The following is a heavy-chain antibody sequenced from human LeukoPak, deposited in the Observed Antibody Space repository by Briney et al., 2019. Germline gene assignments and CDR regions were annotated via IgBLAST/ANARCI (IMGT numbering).Heavy chain of an antibody. CDR1: GYSFTTYW. CDR3: ASSGSQTKFDY. J-gene: IGHJ4*02. Sequence: GESLKISCKGSGYSFTTYWTGWVRQMPGKGLEWMGIIFPGDSETIYSPSFQGQVSISADKSISTAYLQWSSLKASDTAMYYCASSGSQTKFDYWGQGTLVTVSS. V-gene: IGHV5-51*01. CDR2: IFPGDSET. D-gene: IGHD3-10*01.